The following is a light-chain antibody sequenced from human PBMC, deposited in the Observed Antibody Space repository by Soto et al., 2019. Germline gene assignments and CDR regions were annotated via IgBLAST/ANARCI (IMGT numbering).Light chain of an antibody. CDR2: GAS. V-gene: IGKV3-20*01. CDR1: HSVSSNS. CDR3: HQYGSSPT. J-gene: IGKJ1*01. Sequence: EIVLTQSPGTLSLSPGESVTLSCRASHSVSSNSLAWYQQKPGQAPRLLIQGASDRATGIPDRFRGSGSGTDFTLTISRLEPEDFDVYYCHQYGSSPTFGQGTKVEI.